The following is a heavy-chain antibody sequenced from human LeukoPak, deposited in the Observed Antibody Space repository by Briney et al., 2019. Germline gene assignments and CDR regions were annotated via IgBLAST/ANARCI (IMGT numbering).Heavy chain of an antibody. Sequence: GGSLRLSCAASGFTFSSYWMSWVRQAPGEGLEWVANIKQDGSEKYYVDSVKGRFTISRDNAKNSLYLQMNSLRAEDTAVYYCARDSYSYGYDNWFDPWGQGTLVTVSS. CDR1: GFTFSSYW. CDR3: ARDSYSYGYDNWFDP. CDR2: IKQDGSEK. V-gene: IGHV3-7*01. J-gene: IGHJ5*02. D-gene: IGHD5-18*01.